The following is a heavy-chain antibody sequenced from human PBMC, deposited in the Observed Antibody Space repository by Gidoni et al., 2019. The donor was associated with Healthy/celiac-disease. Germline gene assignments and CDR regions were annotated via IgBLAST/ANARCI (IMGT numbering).Heavy chain of an antibody. CDR2: IGTAGDT. CDR3: ARSRMEDYYDSSGYYPDAFDI. J-gene: IGHJ3*02. D-gene: IGHD3-22*01. Sequence: EVQLVESGGGLVQPGGSLRLSCAASGFTFRSYAMHWVRQATGKGLEWVSAIGTAGDTYYPGSVKGRFTISRENAKNSLYLQMNSLRAGDTAVYYCARSRMEDYYDSSGYYPDAFDIWGQGTMVTVSS. V-gene: IGHV3-13*01. CDR1: GFTFRSYA.